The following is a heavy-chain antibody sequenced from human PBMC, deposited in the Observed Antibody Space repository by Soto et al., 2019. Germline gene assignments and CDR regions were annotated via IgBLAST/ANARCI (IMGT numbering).Heavy chain of an antibody. J-gene: IGHJ4*02. CDR2: IIPILGIA. CDR3: ARGATNIREYYFDY. D-gene: IGHD2-8*01. V-gene: IGHV1-69*02. Sequence: ASVKVSCKASGGTFSSYTISWVRQAPGQGLEWMGRIIPILGIANYAQKFQGRVTITADKSTSTAYMELSSLRSEDTAVYYCARGATNIREYYFDYWGQGTLVTVSS. CDR1: GGTFSSYT.